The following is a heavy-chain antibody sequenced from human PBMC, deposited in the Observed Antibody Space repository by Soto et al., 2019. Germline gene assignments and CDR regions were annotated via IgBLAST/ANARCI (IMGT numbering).Heavy chain of an antibody. V-gene: IGHV6-1*01. CDR3: VRDRYSSSGWFDP. CDR1: GDSVSSYGAA. Sequence: PSQTLSLTCAISGDSVSSYGAAWNWIRQSPSGGLEWLGRTYYRSRFFNDYAESVKSRIIINPDTSKNQFSLQLKSVTPEDTAVYYCVRDRYSSSGWFDPWGQGTPVTVSS. CDR2: TYYRSRFFN. J-gene: IGHJ5*02. D-gene: IGHD3-10*01.